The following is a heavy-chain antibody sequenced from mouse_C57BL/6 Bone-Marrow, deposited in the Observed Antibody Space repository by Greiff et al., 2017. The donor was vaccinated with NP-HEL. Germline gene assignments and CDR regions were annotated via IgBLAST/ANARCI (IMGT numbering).Heavy chain of an antibody. V-gene: IGHV10-3*01. J-gene: IGHJ2*01. Sequence: EVHLVESGGGLVQPKGSLKLSCAASGFTFNTYAMHWVRQAPGKGLEWVARLRSKSSNYATYYADSVKDRFTISRDDSQSMLYLQMNNLKTEDTAMYYCVRGNWGLFDYWGQGTTLTVSS. CDR2: LRSKSSNYAT. CDR1: GFTFNTYA. D-gene: IGHD4-1*01. CDR3: VRGNWGLFDY.